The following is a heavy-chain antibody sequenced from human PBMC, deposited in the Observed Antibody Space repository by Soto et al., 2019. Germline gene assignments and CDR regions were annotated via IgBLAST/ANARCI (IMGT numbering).Heavy chain of an antibody. CDR1: GYTFINYG. Sequence: ASVKVSCKPSGYTFINYGITWVRQAPGQGLEWMGWISGYDGNTNYAPRLQGRVTMTRDTSTSTVYMELRSLRSDDTAVYYCARDRGRSCSGGTCPFDYWGQGTLVTVSS. D-gene: IGHD2-15*01. J-gene: IGHJ4*02. CDR2: ISGYDGNT. V-gene: IGHV1-18*01. CDR3: ARDRGRSCSGGTCPFDY.